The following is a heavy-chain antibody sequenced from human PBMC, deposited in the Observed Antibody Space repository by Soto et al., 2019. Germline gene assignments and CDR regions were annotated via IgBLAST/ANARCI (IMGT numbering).Heavy chain of an antibody. J-gene: IGHJ4*02. CDR2: IKQDGSEK. CDR3: ARGEKYTTYYDFWSGYYNLGYFDY. Sequence: PGGSLRLSCAASGFTFGSYWMSWVRQAPGKGLEWVANIKQDGSEKYYVDSVEGRFTISRDNAKNSLYLQMNSLRAEDTAVYYYARGEKYTTYYDFWSGYYNLGYFDYWGQGTLVTVSS. CDR1: GFTFGSYW. V-gene: IGHV3-7*05. D-gene: IGHD3-3*01.